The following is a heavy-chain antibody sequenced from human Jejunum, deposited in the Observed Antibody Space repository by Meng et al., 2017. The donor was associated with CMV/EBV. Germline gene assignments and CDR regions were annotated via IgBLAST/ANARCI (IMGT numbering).Heavy chain of an antibody. Sequence: QVQLVESGGAVVQPGGSLGVSCAASGFTFSVYGMHWVRQAPGKGLEWLAYIRYDGSNKYYADSVRGRFTVSRDNSKNTLYLEMNSLGAEDTAMYYCAKDLKYCSGGSCNWGQGTLVTVSS. J-gene: IGHJ4*02. V-gene: IGHV3-30*02. CDR3: AKDLKYCSGGSCN. CDR2: IRYDGSNK. D-gene: IGHD2-15*01. CDR1: GFTFSVYG.